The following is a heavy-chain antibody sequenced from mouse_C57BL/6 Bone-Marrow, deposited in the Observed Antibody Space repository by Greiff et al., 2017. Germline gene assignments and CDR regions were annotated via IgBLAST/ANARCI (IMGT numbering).Heavy chain of an antibody. D-gene: IGHD2-5*01. V-gene: IGHV1-69*01. CDR3: ARSRYSNRFDY. CDR1: GYTFTSYW. CDR2: IDPSDSYT. Sequence: QVQLQQPGAELVMPGASVKLSCKASGYTFTSYWMHWVKQRPGQGLEWIGEIDPSDSYTTYNQKFKGKSTLTVDKSSSTAYLQLSSLTSEDSAVYYCARSRYSNRFDYWGQGTTLTVSS. J-gene: IGHJ2*01.